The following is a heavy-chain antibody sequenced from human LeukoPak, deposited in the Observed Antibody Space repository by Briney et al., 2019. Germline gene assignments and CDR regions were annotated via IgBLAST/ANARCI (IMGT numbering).Heavy chain of an antibody. V-gene: IGHV4-61*02. CDR3: ARELNSITIFGVELD. Sequence: SETLSLTCTVSGGSISSGSYYWSWIRQPAGKGLEWIGRIYTSGSTNYNPSLKSRVTISVDTSKNQFSLKLSSVTAADTAVYYCARELNSITIFGVELDWGQGTLVTVSS. J-gene: IGHJ4*02. CDR2: IYTSGST. D-gene: IGHD3-3*01. CDR1: GGSISSGSYY.